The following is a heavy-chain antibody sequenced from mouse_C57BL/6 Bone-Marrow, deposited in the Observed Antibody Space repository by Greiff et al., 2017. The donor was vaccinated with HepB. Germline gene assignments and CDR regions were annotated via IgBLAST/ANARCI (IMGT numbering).Heavy chain of an antibody. CDR3: VTGSSYLYWYFDV. J-gene: IGHJ1*03. V-gene: IGHV10-1*01. CDR1: GFSFNTYA. D-gene: IGHD1-1*01. CDR2: IRSKSNNYAT. Sequence: EVMLVESGGGLVQPKGSLKLSCAASGFSFNTYAMNWVRQAPGKGLEWVARIRSKSNNYATYYADSVKDRFPISRDDSESMLYLQMNNLNTEDTAMYYCVTGSSYLYWYFDVWGTGTTVTVSS.